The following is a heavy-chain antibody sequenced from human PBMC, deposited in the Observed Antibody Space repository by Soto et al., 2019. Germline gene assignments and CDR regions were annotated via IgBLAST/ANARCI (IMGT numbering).Heavy chain of an antibody. V-gene: IGHV3-23*01. Sequence: VGSLRLSCAASGFSFSTFAMSWVRQAPGKGLEWVSGISGGGGMTDYSDPVKGRFTISRDNSKNTLYLQMNSLRVEDTAVYYCAKDHDILTGYYSSYGYYFDTWGRGILVTVSS. CDR1: GFSFSTFA. J-gene: IGHJ4*02. CDR3: AKDHDILTGYYSSYGYYFDT. CDR2: ISGGGGMT. D-gene: IGHD3-9*01.